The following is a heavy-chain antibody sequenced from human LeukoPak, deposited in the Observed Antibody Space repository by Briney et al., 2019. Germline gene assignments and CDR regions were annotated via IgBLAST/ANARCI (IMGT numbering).Heavy chain of an antibody. D-gene: IGHD3-22*01. J-gene: IGHJ4*02. CDR3: ARGQTLLRDY. Sequence: SETLSLTRTVSGVSFSSDYWTWIRQPPGKGLEWIGYIYYDGSGNYNPSLKSRVTISVDTSKNQFSLRLSSVTAADTAVYYCARGQTLLRDYWGQGTLVTVSS. CDR1: GVSFSSDY. CDR2: IYYDGSG. V-gene: IGHV4-59*01.